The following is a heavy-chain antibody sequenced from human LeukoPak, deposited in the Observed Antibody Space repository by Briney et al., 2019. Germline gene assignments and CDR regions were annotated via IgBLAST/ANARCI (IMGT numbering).Heavy chain of an antibody. CDR3: ARAQYSSTSCYSAPCGNWFDP. J-gene: IGHJ5*02. Sequence: GRSLRLSCAAFGFTSSSYAMHWVRQAPGKGLEWVAVISYDGSNKYYADSVKGRFTISRDNSKNTLYLQMNSLRAEDTAVYYCARAQYSSTSCYSAPCGNWFDPWGQGTLVTVSS. CDR1: GFTSSSYA. D-gene: IGHD2-2*01. CDR2: ISYDGSNK. V-gene: IGHV3-30-3*01.